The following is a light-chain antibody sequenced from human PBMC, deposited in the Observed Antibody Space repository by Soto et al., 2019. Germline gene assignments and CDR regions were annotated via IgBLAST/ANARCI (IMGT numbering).Light chain of an antibody. CDR2: LNRDGSH. Sequence: QSVLTQSPSASASLGASVKLTCTLSSGHSNYAIAWHQQQPEKGPRYLMKLNRDGSHSKGDGIPNRFSGSSSGAERYLTIASLQSEDEAGYYCQTWGTGIGIFGGGTKLTVL. CDR1: SGHSNYA. V-gene: IGLV4-69*01. CDR3: QTWGTGIGI. J-gene: IGLJ2*01.